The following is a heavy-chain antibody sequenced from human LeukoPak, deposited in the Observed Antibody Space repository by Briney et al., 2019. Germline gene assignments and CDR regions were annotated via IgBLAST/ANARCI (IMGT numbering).Heavy chain of an antibody. CDR2: MNPNSGNT. V-gene: IGHV1-8*01. J-gene: IGHJ3*02. Sequence: GASVKVSCKASGYTFTSYDINWVRQATGQGLEWMGWMNPNSGNTGYAQKFQGRVTMTRNTSISTAYMELSSLRSEDTAVYYCASRSSGYLDAFDIWGQGTMVTVSS. CDR1: GYTFTSYD. D-gene: IGHD3-22*01. CDR3: ASRSSGYLDAFDI.